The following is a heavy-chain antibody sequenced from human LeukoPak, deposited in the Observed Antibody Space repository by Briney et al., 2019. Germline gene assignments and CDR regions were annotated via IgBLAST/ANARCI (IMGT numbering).Heavy chain of an antibody. CDR1: GYTFTGYY. CDR3: AGAPPRITIFGVVVYGMDV. J-gene: IGHJ6*02. Sequence: GASVKVSCKASGYTFTGYYMHWVRQAPGQGLEWMGWINPNSGGTNYAQKFQGRVTMTRDTSISTAYMDLSRLRSDDTAVYYCAGAPPRITIFGVVVYGMDVWGQGTTVTVSS. CDR2: INPNSGGT. V-gene: IGHV1-2*02. D-gene: IGHD3-3*01.